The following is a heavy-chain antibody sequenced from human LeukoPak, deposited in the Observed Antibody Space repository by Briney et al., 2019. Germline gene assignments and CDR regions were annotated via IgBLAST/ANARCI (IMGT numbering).Heavy chain of an antibody. CDR1: GFTFRSYA. J-gene: IGHJ6*02. V-gene: IGHV3-23*01. CDR2: IGSDNKP. D-gene: IGHD3-10*02. Sequence: PGGSLRLSCEASGFTFRSYAMTWVRQAPGKGLEWVSSIGSDNKPHYSESVKGRFAISRDNSKNTLFLQLHNLRVEDTALYYCARELHYYVAMDVWGQGTTVTVSS. CDR3: ARELHYYVAMDV.